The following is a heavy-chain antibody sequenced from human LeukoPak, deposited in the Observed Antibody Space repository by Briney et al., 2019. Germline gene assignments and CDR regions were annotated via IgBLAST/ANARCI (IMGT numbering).Heavy chain of an antibody. CDR1: GFTFSNND. CDR2: VSYDGTNK. Sequence: WRSLRLSCAASGFTFSNNDMHWVRQAPGKGLEWVAVVSYDGTNKYYADSVKGRFTVSRDNSKNTLYLQMNSLRTEDTAVYYCAKGVYGGNSGDALDIWGQGTMVTVSS. CDR3: AKGVYGGNSGDALDI. V-gene: IGHV3-30*18. D-gene: IGHD4-23*01. J-gene: IGHJ3*02.